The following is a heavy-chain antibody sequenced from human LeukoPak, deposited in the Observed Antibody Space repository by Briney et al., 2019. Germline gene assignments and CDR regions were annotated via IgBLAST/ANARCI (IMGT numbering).Heavy chain of an antibody. Sequence: SQTLSLTCTVSGGSISSGGYYWSWIRQHPGKGLEWIGYIYYSGSTYYNPSLKSRVTISVDTSKNQFSLRLRSVTAADTAVYYCWRGRPRWLSRDYWGQGTLVTVSS. J-gene: IGHJ4*02. CDR2: IYYSGST. CDR1: GGSISSGGYY. CDR3: WRGRPRWLSRDY. D-gene: IGHD1-1*01. V-gene: IGHV4-31*03.